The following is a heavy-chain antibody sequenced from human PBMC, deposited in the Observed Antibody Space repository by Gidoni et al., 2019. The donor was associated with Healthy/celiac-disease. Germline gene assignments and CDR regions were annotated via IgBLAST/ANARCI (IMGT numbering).Heavy chain of an antibody. Sequence: QVQLQQWGAGLLKPSETLSLTCAVYGGSFSGYYWSWIRQPPGKGLEWIGEINHSGSTNYNPSLKSRVTISVDTSKNQFSLKLSSVTAADTAVYYCARARYRDGVAANSRKYYYYYGMDVWGQGTTVTVSS. J-gene: IGHJ6*02. CDR2: INHSGST. CDR1: GGSFSGYY. V-gene: IGHV4-34*01. D-gene: IGHD2-15*01. CDR3: ARARYRDGVAANSRKYYYYYGMDV.